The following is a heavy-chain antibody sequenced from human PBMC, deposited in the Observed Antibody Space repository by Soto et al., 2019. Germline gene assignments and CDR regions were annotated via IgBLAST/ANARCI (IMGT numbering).Heavy chain of an antibody. CDR1: GFTFSTYA. CDR2: ISSSSSAI. J-gene: IGHJ4*02. CDR3: ARDPSGSYIFDY. D-gene: IGHD1-26*01. Sequence: PGGSLRLSCAASGFTFSTYAMNWVRQFPGRGLEWVSYISSSSSAIDYADSVKGRFTVSRDNAKNSLYLQMNSLRAEDTAVYYCARDPSGSYIFDYWGQGTLVTVSS. V-gene: IGHV3-48*01.